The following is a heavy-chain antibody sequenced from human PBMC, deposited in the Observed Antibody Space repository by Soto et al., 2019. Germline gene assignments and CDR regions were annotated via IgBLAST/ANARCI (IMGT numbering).Heavy chain of an antibody. CDR1: GFIFSSYA. Sequence: QVQLVESGGGVVQPGRSLRLPCAASGFIFSSYAMHWVRQAPGKGLEWVAVISYDGSNKYYADSVKGRFTISRDNSKNTLYLQMNSLRAEDTAVYYCARTGLLHGMDVWGQGTTVTVSS. D-gene: IGHD2-15*01. CDR2: ISYDGSNK. CDR3: ARTGLLHGMDV. V-gene: IGHV3-30-3*01. J-gene: IGHJ6*02.